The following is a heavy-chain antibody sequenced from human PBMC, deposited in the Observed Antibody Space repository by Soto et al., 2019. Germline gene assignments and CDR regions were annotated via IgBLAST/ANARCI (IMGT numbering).Heavy chain of an antibody. J-gene: IGHJ5*02. CDR2: IYYSGST. D-gene: IGHD3-10*01. CDR3: ARETITMVRGVTINWFDP. CDR1: GGSVSSGSYY. V-gene: IGHV4-61*01. Sequence: QVQLQESGPGLVKPSETLSLTCTVSGGSVSSGSYYWSWIRQPPGKGLEWIGYIYYSGSTNYNPCLRSRVTISVDTSKNQFSLKLSSVTAADTAVYYCARETITMVRGVTINWFDPWGQGTLVTVSS.